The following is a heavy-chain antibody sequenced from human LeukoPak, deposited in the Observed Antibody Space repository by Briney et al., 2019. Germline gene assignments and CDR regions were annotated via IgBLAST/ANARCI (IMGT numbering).Heavy chain of an antibody. J-gene: IGHJ6*03. D-gene: IGHD6-19*01. V-gene: IGHV1-2*02. CDR3: ARADDSSGWYYYYYYMDV. CDR2: INPNSGGT. Sequence: ASVKVSCKASGYTFTGYYMHLVRQAPGQGLEWMGWINPNSGGTNYAQKFQGRVTMTRDTSISTAYMELSRLRSDDTAVYYCARADDSSGWYYYYYYMDVWGKGTTVTVSS. CDR1: GYTFTGYY.